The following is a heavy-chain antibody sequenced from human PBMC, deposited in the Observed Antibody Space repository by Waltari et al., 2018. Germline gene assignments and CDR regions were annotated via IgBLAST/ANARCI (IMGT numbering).Heavy chain of an antibody. J-gene: IGHJ5*02. CDR2: IYHSGST. D-gene: IGHD1-26*01. CDR1: GYSISSGYY. Sequence: QVQLQESGPGLVKPSETLSLTCAVSGYSISSGYYWGWIRQPPEEGLEWIGSIYHSGSTYYNPSLKSRVTISIDTSKNQFSRRLGSVTAADTAVYYCARAHSGSYSYVNWFDPWGQGTLVTVSS. V-gene: IGHV4-38-2*01. CDR3: ARAHSGSYSYVNWFDP.